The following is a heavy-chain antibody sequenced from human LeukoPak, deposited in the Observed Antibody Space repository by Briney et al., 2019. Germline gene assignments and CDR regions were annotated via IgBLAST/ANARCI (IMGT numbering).Heavy chain of an antibody. D-gene: IGHD2-2*01. Sequence: PSETLSLTCAVYGGSFSGYYWSWIRQHPGKGLEWIGEINHSGSTNYNPSLKSRVTISVDTSKNQFSLKLSSVTAADTAVYYCARGVPAAAYYFDYWGQGTLVTVSS. CDR2: INHSGST. J-gene: IGHJ4*02. V-gene: IGHV4-34*01. CDR3: ARGVPAAAYYFDY. CDR1: GGSFSGYY.